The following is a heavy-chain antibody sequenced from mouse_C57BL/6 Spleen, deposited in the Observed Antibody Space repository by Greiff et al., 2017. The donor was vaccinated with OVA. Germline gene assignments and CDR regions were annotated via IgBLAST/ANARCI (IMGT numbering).Heavy chain of an antibody. CDR2: ISSGGDYI. V-gene: IGHV5-9-1*02. Sequence: DVQLVESGEGLVKPGGSLKLSCAASGFTFSSYAMSWVRQTPEKRLEWVAYISSGGDYIYYADTVKGRFTISRDNARNTLYLQMSSLKSEDTAMYYCTRDRTTVVATKDYYAMDYWGQGTSVTVSS. CDR1: GFTFSSYA. J-gene: IGHJ4*01. D-gene: IGHD1-1*01. CDR3: TRDRTTVVATKDYYAMDY.